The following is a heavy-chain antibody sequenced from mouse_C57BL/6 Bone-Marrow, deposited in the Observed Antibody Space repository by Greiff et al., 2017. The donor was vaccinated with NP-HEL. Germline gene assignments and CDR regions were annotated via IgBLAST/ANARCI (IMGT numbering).Heavy chain of an antibody. CDR3: AKRDNLFDY. CDR1: GYTFTDYY. Sequence: VQLQQSGPELVKPGASVKISCKASGYTFTDYYMNWVKQSHGKSLEWIGDINPNNGGTSYNQKFKGKATLTVDKSSSTAYMELRSLTSEDAAVYYCAKRDNLFDYWGQGTTLTVSS. J-gene: IGHJ2*01. CDR2: INPNNGGT. D-gene: IGHD1-3*01. V-gene: IGHV1-26*01.